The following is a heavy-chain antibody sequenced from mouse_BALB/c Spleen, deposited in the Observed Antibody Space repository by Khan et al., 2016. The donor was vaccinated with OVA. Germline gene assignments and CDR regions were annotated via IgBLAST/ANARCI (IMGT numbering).Heavy chain of an antibody. CDR2: IYPGDGDT. J-gene: IGHJ1*01. CDR1: GYSFTSYW. Sequence: QVQLQQSGAELARPGASVKLSCKASGYSFTSYWMQWVKQRPGQGLEWIGAIYPGDGDTRYTQKFKGKATLTADNSSSTAYMQLSSLASEDSAIDDGARGRYGNWYFDGGGAGTTVTVSS. V-gene: IGHV1-87*01. CDR3: ARGRYGNWYFDG. D-gene: IGHD2-1*01.